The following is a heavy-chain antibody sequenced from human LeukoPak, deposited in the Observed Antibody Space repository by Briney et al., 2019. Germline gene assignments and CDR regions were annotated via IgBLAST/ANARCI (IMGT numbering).Heavy chain of an antibody. Sequence: GESLKISCKGSGYSFTSYWIGWVRQMPGKGLEWMGIIYPGDSGTRYSPSFQGQVTISADKSISTAYLQWSSLKASDTAMYYCARLGFLRFLEWLPQPDPYYFDYWGQGTLVTVSS. CDR2: IYPGDSGT. J-gene: IGHJ4*02. CDR1: GYSFTSYW. CDR3: ARLGFLRFLEWLPQPDPYYFDY. D-gene: IGHD3-3*01. V-gene: IGHV5-51*01.